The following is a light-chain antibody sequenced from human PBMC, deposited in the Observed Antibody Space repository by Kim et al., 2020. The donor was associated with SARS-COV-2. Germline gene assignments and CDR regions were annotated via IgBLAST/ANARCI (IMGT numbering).Light chain of an antibody. J-gene: IGKJ5*01. Sequence: SVGDRVTINCRASQAMRNFLAWYQQKPGKVPKLLIYAASTLQSWVPSRFSCSVSGTHFTLTISSLQPEDVATYYCQKYNSAHWATFGQGTRRDIK. CDR3: QKYNSAHWAT. V-gene: IGKV1-27*01. CDR1: QAMRNF. CDR2: AAS.